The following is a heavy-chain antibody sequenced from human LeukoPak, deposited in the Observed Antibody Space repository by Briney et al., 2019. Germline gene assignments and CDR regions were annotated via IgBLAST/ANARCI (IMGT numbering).Heavy chain of an antibody. Sequence: GGSLRLSCAASGFTFSSYSMNWVRQAPGKGLEWVSSISSSSSYIYYADPVKGRFTISRDNAKNSLYLQMNSLRAEDTAVYYCARDGEEYYYDSSGSAHFDYWGQGTLVTVSS. D-gene: IGHD3-22*01. CDR2: ISSSSSYI. CDR3: ARDGEEYYYDSSGSAHFDY. CDR1: GFTFSSYS. J-gene: IGHJ4*02. V-gene: IGHV3-21*01.